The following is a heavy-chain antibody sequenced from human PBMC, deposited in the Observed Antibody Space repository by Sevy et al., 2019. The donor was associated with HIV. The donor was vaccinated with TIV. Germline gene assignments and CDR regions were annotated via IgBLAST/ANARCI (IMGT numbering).Heavy chain of an antibody. V-gene: IGHV3-30-3*01. CDR2: ISYDGSNK. J-gene: IGHJ5*02. CDR1: GFTFSSYA. D-gene: IGHD2-15*01. Sequence: GGSLRLSCAASGFTFSSYAMHWVRQAPGKGLEWVAVISYDGSNKYYADSVKGRFTISRDNSKNTLYLQMNSLRAEDTAVYYCARDGAPTTDYGGTGTGWFDPWGQGTLVTVSS. CDR3: ARDGAPTTDYGGTGTGWFDP.